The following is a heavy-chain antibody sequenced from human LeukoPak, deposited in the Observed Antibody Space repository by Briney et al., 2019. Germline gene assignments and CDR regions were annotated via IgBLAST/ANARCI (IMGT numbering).Heavy chain of an antibody. Sequence: PSETLSLTCSVSGGSISGTSYCWGWIRQPPGKGPEWIGSHYHTGRIYHNPSLNSRVTISVDTSKNQFSLKLSSVTDADTAVYYCARHGSDNWGLFDNWGRGTLVTVSS. D-gene: IGHD1-1*01. CDR1: GGSISGTSYC. V-gene: IGHV4-39*07. CDR2: HYHTGRI. J-gene: IGHJ4*02. CDR3: ARHGSDNWGLFDN.